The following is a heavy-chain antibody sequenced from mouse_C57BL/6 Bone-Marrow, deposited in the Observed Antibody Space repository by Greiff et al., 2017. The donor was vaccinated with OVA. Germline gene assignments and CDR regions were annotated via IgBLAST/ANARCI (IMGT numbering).Heavy chain of an antibody. D-gene: IGHD3-2*01. CDR3: ARYIPDSSGPFYAMDY. J-gene: IGHJ4*01. V-gene: IGHV7-3*01. CDR1: GFTFTDYY. CDR2: IRNKANGSTT. Sequence: EVKLVESGGGLVQPGGSLSLSCAASGFTFTDYYMSWVRQPPGKALAWLGFIRNKANGSTTEYSASVKGRFTISRDNSKSILYLQMNALRAEDSATYYCARYIPDSSGPFYAMDYWGQGTSVTVSS.